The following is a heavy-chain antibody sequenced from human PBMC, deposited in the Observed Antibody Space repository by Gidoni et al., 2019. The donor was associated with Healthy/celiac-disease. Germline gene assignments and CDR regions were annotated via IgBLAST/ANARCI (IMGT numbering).Heavy chain of an antibody. CDR3: ARVPYYYGSSGYASWDYYYYGMDV. Sequence: QVQLQESGPGLVKPSETLSLTCTVSGGSISSYYWSWIRQPPGKGLEWIGYIYYSGSTNYNPSRKSRVTISVDTAKNQFSLKLSSVTAADTAVYYCARVPYYYGSSGYASWDYYYYGMDVWGQGTTVTVSS. CDR1: GGSISSYY. J-gene: IGHJ6*02. V-gene: IGHV4-59*01. D-gene: IGHD3-22*01. CDR2: IYYSGST.